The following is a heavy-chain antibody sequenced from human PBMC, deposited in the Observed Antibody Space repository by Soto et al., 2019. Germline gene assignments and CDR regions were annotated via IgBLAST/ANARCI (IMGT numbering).Heavy chain of an antibody. Sequence: ASVKVSCKASGNTVPNYAIHWVRQAPGQRLEWMGWTNGGNGNTYYSEHFQGRVTFTRDTSAGTVYMQLSSLTSEDTAVYYCARELAYYYDSSGSGDAFDIWGQGTMVTVSS. D-gene: IGHD3-22*01. CDR3: ARELAYYYDSSGSGDAFDI. J-gene: IGHJ3*02. CDR1: GNTVPNYA. V-gene: IGHV1-3*01. CDR2: TNGGNGNT.